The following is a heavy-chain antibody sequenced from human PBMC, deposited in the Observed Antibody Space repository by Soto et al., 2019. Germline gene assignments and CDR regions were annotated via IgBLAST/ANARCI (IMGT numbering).Heavy chain of an antibody. CDR1: GGAISGSY. D-gene: IGHD6-19*01. CDR2: VYYTGST. V-gene: IGHV4-59*01. Sequence: SETLALSCSVSGGAISGSYLSWIRQSPGEGLEWLGYVYYTGSTNDSPSLRSRVSISVDTSKNEVFLRLSFVTAADTAAYFCARSVAVPGAHIDYWGQGTQVTVSS. CDR3: ARSVAVPGAHIDY. J-gene: IGHJ4*02.